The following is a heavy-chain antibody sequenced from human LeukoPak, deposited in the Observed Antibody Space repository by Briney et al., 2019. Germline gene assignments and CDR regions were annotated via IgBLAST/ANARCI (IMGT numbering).Heavy chain of an antibody. D-gene: IGHD6-13*01. CDR1: GFTFSSYE. CDR2: ISSSGSTI. J-gene: IGHJ6*02. Sequence: GSLRLSCAASGFTFSSYEMNWVRQAPGKGLEWVSYISSSGSTIYYADSVKGRFTISRDNAKNSLYLQMNSLRAEDTAVYYCARDGGSSWYRHYYYYGMDVWGQGTTVTVSS. V-gene: IGHV3-48*03. CDR3: ARDGGSSWYRHYYYYGMDV.